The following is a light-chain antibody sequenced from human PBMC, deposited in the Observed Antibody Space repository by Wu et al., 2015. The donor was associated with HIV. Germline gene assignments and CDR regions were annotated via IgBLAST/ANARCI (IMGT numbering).Light chain of an antibody. V-gene: IGKV1-13*02. Sequence: AIQLTQSPSSLSASLGDRVTITCRASQGIGRSLAWYQQKPGKTPELLIYDASTLGSGVPSRFSGSASGTDFTLTISSLRPEDFATYYCQQFKTYPLTFGGGTKVEIK. J-gene: IGKJ4*01. CDR3: QQFKTYPLT. CDR1: QGIGRS. CDR2: DAS.